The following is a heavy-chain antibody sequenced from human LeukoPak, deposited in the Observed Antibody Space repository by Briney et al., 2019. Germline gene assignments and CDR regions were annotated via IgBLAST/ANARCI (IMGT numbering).Heavy chain of an antibody. D-gene: IGHD2-15*01. Sequence: PSETLSLTCAVSGGSISSSNWWSWVRQPPGKGLEWIGEIYHSGSTNYNPSLKSRVTISVDKSKNQFSLELSSVTAADTAVYYCARMAMVAATQWFDPWGQGTLVTVSS. CDR1: GGSISSSNW. CDR2: IYHSGST. CDR3: ARMAMVAATQWFDP. V-gene: IGHV4-4*02. J-gene: IGHJ5*02.